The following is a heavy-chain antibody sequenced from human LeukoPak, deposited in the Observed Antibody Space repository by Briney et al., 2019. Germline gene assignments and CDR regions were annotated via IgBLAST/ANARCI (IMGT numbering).Heavy chain of an antibody. CDR2: IIPIFGTA. D-gene: IGHD6-19*01. CDR3: ARDHLVAGRYYYYYYMDV. CDR1: GGTFSSYA. J-gene: IGHJ6*03. Sequence: SVKVSCKASGGTFSSYAISWVRQAPGQGLEWMGRIIPIFGTANYAQKFQGRVTITTDESTSTAYMELSSLRSEDTAVCYCARDHLVAGRYYYYYYMDVWGKGTTVTVSS. V-gene: IGHV1-69*05.